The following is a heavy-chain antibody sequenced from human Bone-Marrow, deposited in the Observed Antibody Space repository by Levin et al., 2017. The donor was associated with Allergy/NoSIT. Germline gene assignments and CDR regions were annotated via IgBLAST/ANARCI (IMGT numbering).Heavy chain of an antibody. CDR3: AREGDGFGYFDY. Sequence: SETLSLTCTVSGGSISSSSYYWGWIRQPPGKGLEWIGSIYYSGSTYYNPSLKSRVTISVDTSKNQFSLKLSSVTAADTAVYYCAREGDGFGYFDYWGQGTLVTVSS. CDR1: GGSISSSSYY. D-gene: IGHD3-16*01. CDR2: IYYSGST. V-gene: IGHV4-39*07. J-gene: IGHJ4*02.